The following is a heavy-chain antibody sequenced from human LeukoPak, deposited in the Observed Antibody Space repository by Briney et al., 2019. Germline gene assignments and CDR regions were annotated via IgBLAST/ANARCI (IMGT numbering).Heavy chain of an antibody. V-gene: IGHV4-38-2*02. CDR1: GYYIDNGYY. J-gene: IGHJ4*02. Sequence: SETLSLTCTVSGYYIDNGYYWGWIRQPPGKGLEWIGSLYHTGSTYYTPSLKSRVTISVDTSKNQFSLKLSSVTAADTAVYYCARASGYYYGDFDYWGQGTLVTVSS. D-gene: IGHD3-22*01. CDR2: LYHTGST. CDR3: ARASGYYYGDFDY.